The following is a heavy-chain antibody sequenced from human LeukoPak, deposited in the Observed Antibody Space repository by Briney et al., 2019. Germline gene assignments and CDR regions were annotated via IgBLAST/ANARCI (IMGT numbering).Heavy chain of an antibody. J-gene: IGHJ4*02. V-gene: IGHV3-64D*09. D-gene: IGHD6-19*01. Sequence: GGSLRLSCSASGFTFSKYAMHWVRQAPGKGLEYVSAINDNGRSTYYADSVKGRFSISRDNSKNTLYLQMSSLRAEDTAVYYCVKYSSGWYYDYWGQGTLVTVSS. CDR1: GFTFSKYA. CDR3: VKYSSGWYYDY. CDR2: INDNGRST.